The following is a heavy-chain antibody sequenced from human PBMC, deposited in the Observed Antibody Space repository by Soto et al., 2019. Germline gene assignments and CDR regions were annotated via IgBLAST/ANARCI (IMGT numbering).Heavy chain of an antibody. CDR2: INHSGST. V-gene: IGHV4-34*01. J-gene: IGHJ6*02. CDR1: GGSFSGYY. D-gene: IGHD1-26*01. Sequence: PSETLSLTCAVYGGSFSGYYWSWIRQPPGKGLEWIGEINHSGSTNYNPSLKSRVTISVDTSKNQFSLKLSSVTAADTAVYYCARGGTYYRQREKYYYYGMDVWGQGTTVTVSS. CDR3: ARGGTYYRQREKYYYYGMDV.